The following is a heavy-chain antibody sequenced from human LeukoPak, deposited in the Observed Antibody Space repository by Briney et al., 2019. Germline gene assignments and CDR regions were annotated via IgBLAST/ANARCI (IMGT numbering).Heavy chain of an antibody. J-gene: IGHJ4*02. V-gene: IGHV4-4*07. CDR3: AVDFWSGSHRAY. Sequence: SETLSLTCTVSGGSISSYYWSWIRQPAGKGLEWIGRIYTSGSTNYNPSLKSRVSISVDKSKNQFSLKLSSVTAADTAVYYCAVDFWSGSHRAYWGQGTLVTVSS. CDR1: GGSISSYY. CDR2: IYTSGST. D-gene: IGHD3-3*01.